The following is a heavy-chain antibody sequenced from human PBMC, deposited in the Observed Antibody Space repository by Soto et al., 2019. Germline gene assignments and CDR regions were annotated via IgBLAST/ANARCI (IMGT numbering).Heavy chain of an antibody. CDR1: GGSISSGGYY. J-gene: IGHJ6*02. CDR3: ARGARGYCSGGSCYSGVSYYYYGMDV. V-gene: IGHV4-31*03. CDR2: IYYSGST. D-gene: IGHD2-15*01. Sequence: SESLSLTCTVSGGSISSGGYYWSWIRQHPGKGLEWIGYIYYSGSTYYNPSLKSRVTISVDTSKNQFSLKLSSVTAADTAVYYCARGARGYCSGGSCYSGVSYYYYGMDVWGQGTTVTVSS.